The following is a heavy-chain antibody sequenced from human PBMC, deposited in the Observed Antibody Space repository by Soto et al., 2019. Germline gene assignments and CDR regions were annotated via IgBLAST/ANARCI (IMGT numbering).Heavy chain of an antibody. CDR3: ARERLRFLEWLLYFHGMDV. Sequence: RASVKVSCKASGYTFTGYYMHWVRQAPGQGLEWMGWINPNSGGTNYAQKFQGRVTMTRDTSISTAYMELSRLRSDDTAVYYCARERLRFLEWLLYFHGMDVWGQGTTVTVSS. CDR2: INPNSGGT. V-gene: IGHV1-2*02. CDR1: GYTFTGYY. D-gene: IGHD3-3*01. J-gene: IGHJ6*02.